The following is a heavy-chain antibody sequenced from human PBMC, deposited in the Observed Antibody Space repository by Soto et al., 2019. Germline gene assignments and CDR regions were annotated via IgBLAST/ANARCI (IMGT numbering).Heavy chain of an antibody. CDR3: ARHGNSCDY. Sequence: AGGSLRLSCAASGFTFSRYWMSWVRQAPGKGLEWVANIKPDGSEKYYVDSVKGRFTISRDNTKNSLYLQMNSLRDEDTAVYYCARHGNSCDYWGQGTQVTVSS. D-gene: IGHD1-26*01. CDR2: IKPDGSEK. V-gene: IGHV3-7*01. J-gene: IGHJ4*02. CDR1: GFTFSRYW.